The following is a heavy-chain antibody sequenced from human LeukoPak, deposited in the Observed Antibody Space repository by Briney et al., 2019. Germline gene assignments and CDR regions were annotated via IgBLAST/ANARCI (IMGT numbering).Heavy chain of an antibody. J-gene: IGHJ4*02. V-gene: IGHV3-48*04. D-gene: IGHD1-26*01. CDR1: GFTFSIYS. CDR2: ISGSTITI. CDR3: ARDDRSTWYSDF. Sequence: GGSLRLSCAASGFTFSIYSMSWVRQAPGKGLEWVSYISGSTITIHYADSVKGRFTISRDNAKNSLYLQMDSLRAEDTAVYYCARDDRSTWYSDFWGQGTLVTVSS.